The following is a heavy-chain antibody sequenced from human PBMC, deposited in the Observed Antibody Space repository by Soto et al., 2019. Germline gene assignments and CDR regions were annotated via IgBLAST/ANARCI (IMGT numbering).Heavy chain of an antibody. D-gene: IGHD5-18*01. CDR2: IDPSDSYT. CDR3: ARRTSLADKFHVDTAMEPPDWFDP. CDR1: GYSFTSYW. V-gene: IGHV5-10-1*01. Sequence: GESLKISCKGSGYSFTSYWISWVRQMPGKGLEGMGRIDPSDSYTNYSPSFQGHVTISADKSISTAYLQWSSLKASDTAMYYCARRTSLADKFHVDTAMEPPDWFDPWGEGTLVSVTS. J-gene: IGHJ5*02.